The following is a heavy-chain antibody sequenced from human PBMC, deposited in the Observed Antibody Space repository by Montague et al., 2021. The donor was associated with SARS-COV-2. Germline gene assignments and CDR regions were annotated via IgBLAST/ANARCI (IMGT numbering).Heavy chain of an antibody. CDR3: ARHRAYYGSGSPPIIDS. Sequence: QSGAEVKKPGESLRISCKGSGYSFTSYWISWVRQMPGKGLEWMGRIDPSDSYTNYSPSFQGHVTISADKSISTAYLQWSSLKASDTAMYYCARHRAYYGSGSPPIIDSWGQGTLVTVSS. J-gene: IGHJ4*02. CDR2: IDPSDSYT. CDR1: GYSFTSYW. D-gene: IGHD3-10*01. V-gene: IGHV5-10-1*01.